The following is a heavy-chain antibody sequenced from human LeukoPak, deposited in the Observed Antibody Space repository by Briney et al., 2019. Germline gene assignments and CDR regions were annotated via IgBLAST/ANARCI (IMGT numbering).Heavy chain of an antibody. J-gene: IGHJ4*02. CDR3: ARTGSLRGNFDY. CDR2: INPNSGDT. Sequence: ASVTVSCKASGYTFTGYYMHWVRQAPGQGLAWMGWINPNSGDTNYAQKFQGRVTMTRDTSISTAYMELSRLRSDDTAVYYCARTGSLRGNFDYWGQGTLVTVSS. CDR1: GYTFTGYY. V-gene: IGHV1-2*02. D-gene: IGHD3-10*01.